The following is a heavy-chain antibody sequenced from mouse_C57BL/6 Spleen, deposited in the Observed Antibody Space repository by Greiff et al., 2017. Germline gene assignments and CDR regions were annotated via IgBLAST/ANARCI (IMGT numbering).Heavy chain of an antibody. D-gene: IGHD2-2*01. J-gene: IGHJ2*01. Sequence: QVQLQQPGAELVRPGTSVKLSCKASGYTFTSYWMHWVKQRPGQGLEWIGVIDPSDSYTNYNQKFKGKATLTVDTSSSTAYRRLSSLTSEDSAVYYCARWDGYDEGNYWGQGTTLTVSS. CDR3: ARWDGYDEGNY. CDR1: GYTFTSYW. CDR2: IDPSDSYT. V-gene: IGHV1-59*01.